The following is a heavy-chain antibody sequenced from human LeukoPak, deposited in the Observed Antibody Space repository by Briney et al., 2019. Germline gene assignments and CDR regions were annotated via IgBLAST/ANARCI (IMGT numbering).Heavy chain of an antibody. CDR3: AKDPLLYYYGSGSHFDY. V-gene: IGHV3-30*02. CDR2: IRYDGSNK. Sequence: GGPLRLSCAASGFTFSSYGMHWVRQAPGKGLEWVAFIRYDGSNKYYADSVKGRFTISRDNSKNTLYLQMNSLRAEDTAVYYCAKDPLLYYYGSGSHFDYWGQGTLVTVSS. J-gene: IGHJ4*02. CDR1: GFTFSSYG. D-gene: IGHD3-10*01.